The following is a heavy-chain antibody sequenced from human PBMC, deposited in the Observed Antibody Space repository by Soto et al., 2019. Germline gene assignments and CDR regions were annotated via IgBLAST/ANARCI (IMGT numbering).Heavy chain of an antibody. CDR1: GGTFSSYA. J-gene: IGHJ4*02. D-gene: IGHD3-10*01. V-gene: IGHV1-69*13. CDR3: ARDQRHGSGSYKARGYFDY. Sequence: SVKVSCKASGGTFSSYAISWVRQAPGQGLEWMGGIIPIFGTANYAQKFQGRVTITADESTSTAYMVLSSLRSEDTAVYYCARDQRHGSGSYKARGYFDYWGQGTLVTVSS. CDR2: IIPIFGTA.